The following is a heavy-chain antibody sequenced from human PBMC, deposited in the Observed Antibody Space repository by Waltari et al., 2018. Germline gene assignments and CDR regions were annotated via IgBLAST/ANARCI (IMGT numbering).Heavy chain of an antibody. CDR1: VASVSIGGFS. D-gene: IGHD3-3*01. Sequence: QVQLQESGPGLVKPSQTLSLFCTFSVASVSIGGFSWGGTRQPAGKGLEWIGLVYTSGSTKYHPSLKSRVTISVDTSKNQFSLKLSSVTAADTAIYYCARGRGDGANFFFDYWGQGTLVTGSS. V-gene: IGHV4-61*02. CDR3: ARGRGDGANFFFDY. CDR2: VYTSGST. J-gene: IGHJ4*02.